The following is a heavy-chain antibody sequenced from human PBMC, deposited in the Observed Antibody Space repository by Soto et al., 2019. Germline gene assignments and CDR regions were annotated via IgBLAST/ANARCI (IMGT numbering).Heavy chain of an antibody. CDR1: GGSINTYY. Sequence: LSLTCTVSGGSINTYYWTWIRQPPGKGLEWIGYIYSSGATSYNPSLKSRVTISLDTSKNQFSLQLNSVTPEDTAVYYCARDVNVVVVAATHDWFDPWGQGTLVTVSS. J-gene: IGHJ5*02. CDR2: IYSSGAT. CDR3: ARDVNVVVVAATHDWFDP. D-gene: IGHD2-15*01. V-gene: IGHV4-59*12.